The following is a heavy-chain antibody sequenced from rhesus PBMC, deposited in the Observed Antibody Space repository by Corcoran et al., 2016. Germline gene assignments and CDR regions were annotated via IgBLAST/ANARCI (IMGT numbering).Heavy chain of an antibody. Sequence: QVQLQESGPGLVKPLETLSLTCAVSGGSISSHYWSWIRQPPGQGLEGNGDFYGSGSSTHSNPSLKSRVTLSVDTSKNQFSLKLSSVTAADTAVYYCARGRDEDDYGYYLSTYYFDYWGQGVLVTVSS. CDR2: FYGSGSST. V-gene: IGHV4S11*01. D-gene: IGHD3-9*01. J-gene: IGHJ4*01. CDR1: GGSISSHY. CDR3: ARGRDEDDYGYYLSTYYFDY.